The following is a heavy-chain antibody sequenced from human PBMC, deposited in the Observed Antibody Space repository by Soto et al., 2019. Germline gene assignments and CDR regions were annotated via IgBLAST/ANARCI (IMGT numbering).Heavy chain of an antibody. D-gene: IGHD3-3*02. V-gene: IGHV1-69*12. J-gene: IGHJ6*02. CDR3: ARDKDRQQLGGNYYYILDV. Sequence: QVQLEQSGAEVKKPGSSVKVSCKASGGTFSNSAISWVRQAPGQGLEWMGGIMPIFRTPDYAQKFQGRVTVTADESTSTAYMELSVLRSDDTAVYYCARDKDRQQLGGNYYYILDVWGQGTTVTVSS. CDR1: GGTFSNSA. CDR2: IMPIFRTP.